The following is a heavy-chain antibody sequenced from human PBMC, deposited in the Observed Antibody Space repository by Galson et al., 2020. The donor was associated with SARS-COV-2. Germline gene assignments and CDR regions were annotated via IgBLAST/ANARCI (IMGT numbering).Heavy chain of an antibody. CDR1: GFTFSSYG. J-gene: IGHJ4*02. V-gene: IGHV3-33*01. D-gene: IGHD3-10*01. CDR3: ARDPGFGELLENVDY. Sequence: GESLKISCAASGFTFSSYGMHWVRQAPGKGLEWVAVIWYDGSNKYYADSVKGRFTISRDNSKNTLYLQMNSLRAEDTAVYYCARDPGFGELLENVDYWGQGTLVTVSS. CDR2: IWYDGSNK.